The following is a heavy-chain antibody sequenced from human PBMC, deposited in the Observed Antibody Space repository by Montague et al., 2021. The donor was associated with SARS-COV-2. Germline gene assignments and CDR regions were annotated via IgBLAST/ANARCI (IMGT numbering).Heavy chain of an antibody. CDR3: ARWDPQTLTLIGLRGKSASDY. CDR1: GGSFSGYY. V-gene: IGHV4-34*01. J-gene: IGHJ4*02. D-gene: IGHD4-23*01. CDR2: INHSGTT. Sequence: SETLSLTCAVYGGSFSGYYWTCIRQSPGKGLEWIAEINHSGTTNYNFNPSLRSRVTISVDTSKSQFSLKLSSVTAADTGVYYCARWDPQTLTLIGLRGKSASDYWGQGTLVTVAA.